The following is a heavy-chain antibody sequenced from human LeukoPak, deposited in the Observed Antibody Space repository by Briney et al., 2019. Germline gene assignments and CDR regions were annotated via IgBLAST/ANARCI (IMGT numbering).Heavy chain of an antibody. Sequence: GGSLRLSCAASGFTFSSYSMNWVRQAPGKGLEWVSSISSSSSYIYYADSVKGRFTISRDNAKNSLYLQMNSLRAEDTAVYYCARDYRKSRGLSVVVITRPFDYWGQGTLVTVSS. D-gene: IGHD3-22*01. CDR1: GFTFSSYS. CDR2: ISSSSSYI. V-gene: IGHV3-21*01. CDR3: ARDYRKSRGLSVVVITRPFDY. J-gene: IGHJ4*02.